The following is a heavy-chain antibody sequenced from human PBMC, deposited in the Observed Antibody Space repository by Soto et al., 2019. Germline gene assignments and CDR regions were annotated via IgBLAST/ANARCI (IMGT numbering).Heavy chain of an antibody. J-gene: IGHJ4*02. CDR1: GYTFTSNS. D-gene: IGHD2-8*01. CDR3: ARGAVLMVYARAFDY. CDR2: IIPIFGTA. Sequence: ASVKVSCKASGYTFTSNSISWVRQAPGQGLEWMGGIIPIFGTANYAQKFQGRVTITADESTSTAYMELSSLRSEDTAVYYCARGAVLMVYARAFDYWGQGTLVTVSS. V-gene: IGHV1-69*13.